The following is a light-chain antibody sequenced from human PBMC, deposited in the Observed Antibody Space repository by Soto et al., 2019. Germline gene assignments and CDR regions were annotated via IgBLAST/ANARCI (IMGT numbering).Light chain of an antibody. Sequence: QAVLTQPPSVSAAPGQKVTISCSGSSSNIGNHYVSWYQQLPGTAPKLIIYDNTKRPSGTPDRFSGSKSGTSATLGITGLQTRDEADYYCGTWDNSLGAGEEIFGGGTKLTVL. J-gene: IGLJ2*01. CDR2: DNT. V-gene: IGLV1-51*02. CDR1: SSNIGNHY. CDR3: GTWDNSLGAGEEI.